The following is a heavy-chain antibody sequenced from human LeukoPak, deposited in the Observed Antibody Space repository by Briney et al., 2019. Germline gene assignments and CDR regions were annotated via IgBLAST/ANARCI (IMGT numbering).Heavy chain of an antibody. Sequence: GGSLRLSCTASGFSFSGHWMHWARQLPGKGLVWVSRISPTGSTTSYADSVKGHFTISRDNSKNTLYLQMNSLRAEDTAIYYCARDLIAYSYGYAGRSNFDYWGQGTLVTVSS. D-gene: IGHD5-18*01. V-gene: IGHV3-74*01. J-gene: IGHJ4*02. CDR3: ARDLIAYSYGYAGRSNFDY. CDR2: ISPTGSTT. CDR1: GFSFSGHW.